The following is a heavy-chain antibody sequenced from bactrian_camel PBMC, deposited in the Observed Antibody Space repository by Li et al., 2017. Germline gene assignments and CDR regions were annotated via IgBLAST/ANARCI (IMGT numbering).Heavy chain of an antibody. Sequence: HVQLVESGGGSVQAGESLRLSCTVPDYTSSNCGMSWYRLAAGKQREWVSSLGSDGSTTYAESVKGRFTISKDQVNDTVYLQMDNLKPEDTGTYYCAYGWPRYGGRCLPAFGADFGYFGHGTQVTVS. V-gene: IGHV3S53*01. CDR2: LGSDGST. CDR3: AYGWPRYGGRCLPAFGADFGY. J-gene: IGHJ6*01. D-gene: IGHD3*01. CDR1: DYTSSNCG.